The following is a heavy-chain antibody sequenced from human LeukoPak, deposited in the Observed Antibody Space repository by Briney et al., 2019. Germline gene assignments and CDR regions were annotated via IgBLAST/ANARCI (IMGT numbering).Heavy chain of an antibody. Sequence: GGSLRLSCAASGFTFSSYAMSWVRQAPGKGLEWVSAISGSGGSTYYADSVKGRFTISRDNSKNTLYLQMNSLRAEDTAVYYCARDLVWRGISWYDGRFDPWGQGTLVTVSS. D-gene: IGHD6-13*01. V-gene: IGHV3-23*01. CDR3: ARDLVWRGISWYDGRFDP. CDR1: GFTFSSYA. CDR2: ISGSGGST. J-gene: IGHJ5*02.